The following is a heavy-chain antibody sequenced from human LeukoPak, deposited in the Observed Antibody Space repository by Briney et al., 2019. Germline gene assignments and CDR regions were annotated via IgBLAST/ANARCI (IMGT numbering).Heavy chain of an antibody. J-gene: IGHJ6*03. Sequence: SGTLSLTCTVSGGSISSGSYYWSWIRQPAGKGLEWIGRTYTSGSTNYNPSLKSRVTISVDTSKNQFSLKLSSVTAADTAVYYCARDFRAYYDILTGYYSGDYYYYMDVWGKGTTVTISS. CDR2: TYTSGST. V-gene: IGHV4-61*02. D-gene: IGHD3-9*01. CDR3: ARDFRAYYDILTGYYSGDYYYYMDV. CDR1: GGSISSGSYY.